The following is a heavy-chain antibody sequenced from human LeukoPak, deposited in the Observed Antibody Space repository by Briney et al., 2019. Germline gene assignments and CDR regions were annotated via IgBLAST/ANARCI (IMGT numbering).Heavy chain of an antibody. CDR2: MNPNSGNT. CDR1: GYTFTGYY. Sequence: GASVKVSCKASGYTFTGYYMHWVRQATGQGLEWMGWMNPNSGNTGYAQKFQGRVTMTRNTSISTAYMELSSLRSEDTAVYYCARRGCSSTSCYRRLGINWFDPWGQGTLVTVSS. J-gene: IGHJ5*02. D-gene: IGHD2-2*01. CDR3: ARRGCSSTSCYRRLGINWFDP. V-gene: IGHV1-8*02.